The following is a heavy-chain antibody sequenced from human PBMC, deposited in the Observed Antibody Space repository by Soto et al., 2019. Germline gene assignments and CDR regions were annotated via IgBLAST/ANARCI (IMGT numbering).Heavy chain of an antibody. CDR2: IKEDGGLR. CDR1: KFFISSSW. CDR3: TSARSSVEPGGSVEN. Sequence: EVQLEESGGGLVQPGGSLRLSCTASKFFISSSWMSWVRQAPGKGLEWVANIKEDGGLRRYVDSVKGRFTISRDNGKNSVYLQMNSLRADDTAVYYYTSARSSVEPGGSVENWGQGTLVTVSS. D-gene: IGHD2-15*01. J-gene: IGHJ4*02. V-gene: IGHV3-7*03.